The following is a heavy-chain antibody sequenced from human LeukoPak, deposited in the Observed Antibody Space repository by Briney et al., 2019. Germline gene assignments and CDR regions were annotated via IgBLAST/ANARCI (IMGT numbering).Heavy chain of an antibody. D-gene: IGHD1-26*01. J-gene: IGHJ3*02. Sequence: SQTLSLTCAISGDSVSSNIAVWNWLRQSPSRGLEWLGRTYYRSKWYNDCAVSVKSRITINPDTSKNQFSLQLNSVTPEDTAVYYCASITASGSPIWGQGTMVTVSS. CDR2: TYYRSKWYN. V-gene: IGHV6-1*01. CDR3: ASITASGSPI. CDR1: GDSVSSNIAV.